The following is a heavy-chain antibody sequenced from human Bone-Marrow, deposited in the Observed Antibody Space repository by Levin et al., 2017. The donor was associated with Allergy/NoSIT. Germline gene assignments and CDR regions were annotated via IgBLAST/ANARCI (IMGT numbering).Heavy chain of an antibody. V-gene: IGHV3-30-3*01. CDR2: ISYDGSNK. CDR1: GFTFSSYA. D-gene: IGHD3-16*02. J-gene: IGHJ4*02. Sequence: LSLTCAASGFTFSSYAMHWVRQAPGKGLEWVAVISYDGSNKYYADSVKGRFTISRDNSKNTLYLQMNSLRAEDTAVYYCARDGVWDYVWGSYRDTYFDYWGQGTLVTVSS. CDR3: ARDGVWDYVWGSYRDTYFDY.